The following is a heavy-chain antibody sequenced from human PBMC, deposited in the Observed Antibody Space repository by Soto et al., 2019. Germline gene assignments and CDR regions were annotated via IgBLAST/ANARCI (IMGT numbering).Heavy chain of an antibody. CDR1: GFTFSSYS. CDR3: ATDKGRSPLDY. D-gene: IGHD2-15*01. J-gene: IGHJ4*02. V-gene: IGHV3-48*04. Sequence: EVQLVESGGGLVQPGGSLRLSCAASGFTFSSYSMNWVRQAPGKGLEWVSYISSSTSTIYYADSVKGRFTISRDNAKNSLYQQMNSLRAEDTAVDYCATDKGRSPLDYWGQGTLVTVSS. CDR2: ISSSTSTI.